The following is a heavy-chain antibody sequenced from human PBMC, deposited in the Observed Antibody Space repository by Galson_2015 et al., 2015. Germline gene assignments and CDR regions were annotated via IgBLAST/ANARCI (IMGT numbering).Heavy chain of an antibody. V-gene: IGHV3-23*01. CDR1: GLTFNSYA. CDR3: ANGYRVVATINPFDY. Sequence: SLRLSYTASGLTFNSYAMNWVRQAPGKGLEWVSGISGSGGGASYADSVKGRFTISRDNSKNTLYLHMNRLRAEDTAIYYCANGYRVVATINPFDYWGQGTLVTVSS. D-gene: IGHD5-12*01. CDR2: ISGSGGGA. J-gene: IGHJ4*02.